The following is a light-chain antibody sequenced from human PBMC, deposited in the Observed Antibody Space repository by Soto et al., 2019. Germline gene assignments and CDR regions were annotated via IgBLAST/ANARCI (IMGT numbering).Light chain of an antibody. CDR1: QSVSTN. CDR2: AAS. J-gene: IGKJ5*01. Sequence: EIVMTQSPATLSVSPGEGATLSCRASQSVSTNLAWYRQTPGQAPRLLIYAASTRATGIPARFSGSGSGTDFTLTISRLEPEDFAVYYCQQYGSSRWTFGQGTRLEIK. CDR3: QQYGSSRWT. V-gene: IGKV3-20*01.